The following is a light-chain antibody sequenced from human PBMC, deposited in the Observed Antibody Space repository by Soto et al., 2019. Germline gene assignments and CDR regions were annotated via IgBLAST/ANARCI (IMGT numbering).Light chain of an antibody. V-gene: IGKV3-20*01. CDR1: QSVSSSF. J-gene: IGKJ1*01. Sequence: EIVLAQSPGTLSLSPGESATLSCRASQSVSSSFLAWYQQKAGQAPRLLIYGASRRATGIPGRFSGSGSGTDFTLTISSLEPDDFAVYYCQQYVSSPWAFGQGTKVEI. CDR2: GAS. CDR3: QQYVSSPWA.